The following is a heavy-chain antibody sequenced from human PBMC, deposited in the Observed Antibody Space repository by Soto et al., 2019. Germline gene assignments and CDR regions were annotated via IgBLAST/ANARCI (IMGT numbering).Heavy chain of an antibody. Sequence: EASVKVSCKASGYTFTGYAMHWVRQAPGQRLEWMGWIGTGNGNTKYSQRFQGRVTFTRDTSASTVYMELSSLRSEDTAVYYCARGDDSSGYSSFDYWGQGTLVTVSS. CDR3: ARGDDSSGYSSFDY. J-gene: IGHJ4*02. D-gene: IGHD3-22*01. CDR2: IGTGNGNT. CDR1: GYTFTGYA. V-gene: IGHV1-3*04.